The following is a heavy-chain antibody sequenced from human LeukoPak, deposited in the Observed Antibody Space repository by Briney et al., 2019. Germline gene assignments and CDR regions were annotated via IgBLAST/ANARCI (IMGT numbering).Heavy chain of an antibody. V-gene: IGHV4-59*01. CDR3: ARGSDIGSGWLDY. CDR1: GGSISSYY. CDR2: IYYSGST. J-gene: IGHJ4*02. D-gene: IGHD6-19*01. Sequence: ETLSLTCTVSGGSISSYYWSWIRQPPGKGLEWIGYIYYSGSTNYNPSLKSRVTISVDTSRNQFSLKLSSVTAADTAVYYCARGSDIGSGWLDYWGQGTLVTVSS.